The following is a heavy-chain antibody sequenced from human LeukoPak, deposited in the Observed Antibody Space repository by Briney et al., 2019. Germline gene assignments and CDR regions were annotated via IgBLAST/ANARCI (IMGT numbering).Heavy chain of an antibody. V-gene: IGHV3-48*01. CDR2: LTIDLSII. D-gene: IGHD3-9*01. Sequence: PVQSLDSASVLTIDLSIIDYADSVKGRFTISRDKAKNSLYLQMNSLRAEDTAVYYCVRDKDWAFDYWGRGTLIAVSS. J-gene: IGHJ4*02. CDR3: VRDKDWAFDY.